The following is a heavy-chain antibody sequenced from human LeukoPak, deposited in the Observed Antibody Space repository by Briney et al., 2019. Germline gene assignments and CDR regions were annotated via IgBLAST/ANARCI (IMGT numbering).Heavy chain of an antibody. D-gene: IGHD3-10*01. CDR3: ARDQAGSGHYADY. CDR2: IYSGGST. J-gene: IGHJ4*02. V-gene: IGHV3-66*02. Sequence: GGSLRLSCAASGFIVRNNYMSWVRQAPGKGLEWVSIIYSGGSTYYADSVKGRFTISRDNSKNMLNLQMNSLRAEDTAVYYCARDQAGSGHYADYWGQGTLVTVSS. CDR1: GFIVRNNY.